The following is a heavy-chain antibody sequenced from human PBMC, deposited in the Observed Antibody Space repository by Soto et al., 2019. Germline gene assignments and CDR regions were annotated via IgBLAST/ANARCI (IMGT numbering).Heavy chain of an antibody. D-gene: IGHD2-2*01. CDR2: ISSSGSTI. CDR1: GFTFSSYE. CDR3: ARDIQPFDP. J-gene: IGHJ5*02. V-gene: IGHV3-48*03. Sequence: GGSLRLSCAASGFTFSSYEMNWVRQAPGKGLEWVSYISSSGSTIYYADSVKGRFTISRDNAKNSLYLQMNNLRAEDAAVYYCARDIQPFDPWGQGTLVTVSS.